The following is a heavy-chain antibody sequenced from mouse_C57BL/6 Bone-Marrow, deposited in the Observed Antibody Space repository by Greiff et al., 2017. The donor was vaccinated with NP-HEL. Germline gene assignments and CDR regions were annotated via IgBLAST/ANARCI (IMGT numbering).Heavy chain of an antibody. V-gene: IGHV1-42*01. D-gene: IGHD1-1*01. CDR2: INPSTGGT. CDR3: ARQDGSSYVYAMDY. CDR1: GYSFTGYY. Sequence: LKESGPELVKPGASVKISCKASGYSFTGYYMNWVKQSPEKSLEWIGEINPSTGGTTYNQKFKAKATLTVDKSSSTAYMQLKSLTSEDSAVYYCARQDGSSYVYAMDYWGQGTSVTVSS. J-gene: IGHJ4*01.